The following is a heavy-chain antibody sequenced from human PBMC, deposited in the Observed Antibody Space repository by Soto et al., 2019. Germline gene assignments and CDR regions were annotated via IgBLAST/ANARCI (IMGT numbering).Heavy chain of an antibody. CDR1: GYSFTSYW. CDR3: ARLTFHGSGSYQYGMDV. CDR2: IYPGDSDT. V-gene: IGHV5-51*01. D-gene: IGHD3-10*01. J-gene: IGHJ6*02. Sequence: ESLKISFKGSGYSFTSYWIGWVRQMPGKGLEWMGIIYPGDSDTRYSPSFQGQVTISADKSISTAYLQWSSLKASDTAMYYCARLTFHGSGSYQYGMDVWGQGTTVTVSS.